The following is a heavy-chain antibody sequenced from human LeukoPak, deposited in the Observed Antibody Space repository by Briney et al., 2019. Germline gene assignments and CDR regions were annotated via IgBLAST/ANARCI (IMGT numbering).Heavy chain of an antibody. V-gene: IGHV4-59*01. CDR1: GGSISNYW. CDR3: ARGYSSSWNYFDY. Sequence: SETLSLTCTVSGGSISNYWWSWIRQPPGKGLEWIGYVFDSGGTNYDPSLKSRVTISVDTSKKQFSLKLSSVTAADTAVYYCARGYSSSWNYFDYWGQGTLVTVSS. CDR2: VFDSGGT. J-gene: IGHJ4*02. D-gene: IGHD6-13*01.